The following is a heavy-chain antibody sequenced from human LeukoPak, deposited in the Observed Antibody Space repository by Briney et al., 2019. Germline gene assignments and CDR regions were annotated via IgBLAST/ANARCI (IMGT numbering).Heavy chain of an antibody. Sequence: SETLSLTCAVSGGSISTYYWSWIRQPPGKGLEWIGCIYYNGNTNYNPSLKSRVTISVDTSKNKFSLKLSSVTAADTALYYCAKDQRWESPHYLDSWGQGTLVTVSS. CDR3: AKDQRWESPHYLDS. J-gene: IGHJ4*02. CDR1: GGSISTYY. V-gene: IGHV4-59*01. D-gene: IGHD1-26*01. CDR2: IYYNGNT.